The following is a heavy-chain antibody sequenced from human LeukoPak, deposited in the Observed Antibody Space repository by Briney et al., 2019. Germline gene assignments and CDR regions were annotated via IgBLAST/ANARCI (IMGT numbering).Heavy chain of an antibody. V-gene: IGHV1-69*13. CDR1: GGTFSSYA. Sequence: ASVTVSCKASGGTFSSYAISWVRQAPGQGLEWMGGIIPIFGTANYAQKFQGRVTITADESTSTAYMELSSLRSEDTAVYYCARDGGSSSWYPYYFDYWGQGTLVTVSS. D-gene: IGHD6-13*01. CDR2: IIPIFGTA. J-gene: IGHJ4*02. CDR3: ARDGGSSSWYPYYFDY.